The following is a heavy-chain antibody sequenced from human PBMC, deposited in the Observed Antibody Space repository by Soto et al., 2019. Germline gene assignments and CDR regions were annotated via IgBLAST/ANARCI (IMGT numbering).Heavy chain of an antibody. D-gene: IGHD3-3*01. CDR1: VFTSSG. J-gene: IGHJ3*01. Sequence: QDQLVQSGAEVKKPGAAVKVSCKASVFTSSGISWVRQAPGQRLVWMGWISTHNGNTIYAQKFQGRVIMTMDTSTTTVYMELSSLRPDDTAVYLCAREGIFGLFEAYDLWGQGTMVTVSS. CDR2: ISTHNGNT. CDR3: AREGIFGLFEAYDL. V-gene: IGHV1-18*04.